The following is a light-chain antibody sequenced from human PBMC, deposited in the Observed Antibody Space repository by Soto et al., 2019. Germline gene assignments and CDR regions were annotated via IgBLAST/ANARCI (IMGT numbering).Light chain of an antibody. CDR1: ISDIGGYNF. V-gene: IGLV2-8*01. J-gene: IGLJ2*01. CDR2: DVN. Sequence: QSALTQPASVSGSPGQSITISCTGTISDIGGYNFISWYQHHPGKAPKLVIYDVNNRPSGVPDRFSGSRSGNTASLTVSGLQAEDEADYYCSSFAGSPVVFGGGTQLTVL. CDR3: SSFAGSPVV.